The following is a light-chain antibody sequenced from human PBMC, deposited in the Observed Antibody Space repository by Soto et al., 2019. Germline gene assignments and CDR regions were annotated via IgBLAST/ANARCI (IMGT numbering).Light chain of an antibody. CDR3: HQYASLYT. V-gene: IGKV3-20*01. CDR2: DAS. CDR1: QSVSSSY. J-gene: IGKJ2*01. Sequence: VLTQSPGTLSLSPGDRATLSCRASQSVSSSYLAWYQQKPGQAPRLLIYDASSRATGIPDRFSGSGFGTDFTLTISRLEPEDSAVYFCHQYASLYTFGQGTKLEIK.